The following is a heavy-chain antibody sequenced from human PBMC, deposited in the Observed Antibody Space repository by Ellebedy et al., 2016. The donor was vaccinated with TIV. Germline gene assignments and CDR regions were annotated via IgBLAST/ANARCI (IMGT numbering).Heavy chain of an antibody. V-gene: IGHV1-46*01. Sequence: AASVKVSCKASGYTFTSYYIHWVRQVPGQGLEWMGRIDPSGDRRSYAQQFQGRVTMTSDTSTSTVYMELSSLKSEDTAVYYCARDHVEVPAAFFYFDYWGQGALVAVSS. D-gene: IGHD2-2*01. CDR2: IDPSGDRR. CDR3: ARDHVEVPAAFFYFDY. J-gene: IGHJ4*02. CDR1: GYTFTSYY.